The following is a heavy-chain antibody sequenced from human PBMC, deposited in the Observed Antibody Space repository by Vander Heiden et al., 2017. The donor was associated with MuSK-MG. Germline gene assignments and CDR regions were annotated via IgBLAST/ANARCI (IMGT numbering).Heavy chain of an antibody. CDR1: GGSISTYW. CDR3: ARWDSRSFDP. CDR2: IYATGST. V-gene: IGHV4-4*07. Sequence: QVQLQESGPGLVKPSETLSLTCTVSGGSISTYWWTWIRQPAGKGLEWIGRIYATGSTNFNPSLKSRLTMSLDTSRNQFSLKVTSVTAADTAVYYCARWDSRSFDPWGQGTLVTVAS. J-gene: IGHJ5*02. D-gene: IGHD1-26*01.